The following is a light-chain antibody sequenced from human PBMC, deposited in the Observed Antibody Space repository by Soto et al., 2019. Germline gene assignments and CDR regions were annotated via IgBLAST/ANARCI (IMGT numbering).Light chain of an antibody. V-gene: IGKV1-39*01. CDR1: QSIGNF. Sequence: DIQMTQSPSSLSASIGDRVSITCRASQSIGNFLNWYQQKPGKVPKLLIYAASNLHSGVPSRFSGSGSGTEFTLTISSLQLKDFAAYYCQQSYTSPAFTFAPGTRVNAK. CDR3: QQSYTSPAFT. CDR2: AAS. J-gene: IGKJ3*01.